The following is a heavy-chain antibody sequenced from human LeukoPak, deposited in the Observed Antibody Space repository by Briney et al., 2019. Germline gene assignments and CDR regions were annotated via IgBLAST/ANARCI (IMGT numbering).Heavy chain of an antibody. Sequence: GGSLRLSCAASGFTFSSYSMNWVRQAPGKGLEWVSSISSSSSYIYYVDSVKGRFTISRDNAKNSLYLQMNSLRAEDTAVYYCARLTGSYALYYYYYYMDVWGKGTTVTVSS. CDR3: ARLTGSYALYYYYYYMDV. D-gene: IGHD1-26*01. CDR1: GFTFSSYS. J-gene: IGHJ6*03. V-gene: IGHV3-21*01. CDR2: ISSSSSYI.